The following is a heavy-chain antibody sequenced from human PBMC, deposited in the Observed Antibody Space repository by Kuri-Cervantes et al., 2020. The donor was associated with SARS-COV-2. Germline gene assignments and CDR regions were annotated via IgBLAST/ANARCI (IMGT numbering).Heavy chain of an antibody. D-gene: IGHD1-26*01. CDR3: ARAEWELLPDYYYYYGMDV. CDR1: GFTFDDYT. J-gene: IGHJ6*02. V-gene: IGHV3-43*01. CDR2: ISWDGGST. Sequence: GGSLRLSCAASGFTFDDYTMHWVRQAPGKGLEWVSLISWDGGSTYYADSVKGRFTISRDNSKNSLYLQMNSLRAEDTAVYYCARAEWELLPDYYYYYGMDVWGQGITVTVSS.